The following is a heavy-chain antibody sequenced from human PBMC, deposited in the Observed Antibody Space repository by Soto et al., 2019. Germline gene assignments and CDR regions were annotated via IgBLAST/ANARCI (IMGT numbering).Heavy chain of an antibody. CDR3: ARGVGSGSYYNQYNWFDP. J-gene: IGHJ5*02. Sequence: ASVKVSCKASGGTFSSYTISWVRQAPGQGLEWMGRIIPILGIANYAQKFQGRVTITTDTSTSTAYMELRSLRSDDTAVYYCARGVGSGSYYNQYNWFDPWGQGTLVTVSS. CDR1: GGTFSSYT. V-gene: IGHV1-69*02. D-gene: IGHD3-10*01. CDR2: IIPILGIA.